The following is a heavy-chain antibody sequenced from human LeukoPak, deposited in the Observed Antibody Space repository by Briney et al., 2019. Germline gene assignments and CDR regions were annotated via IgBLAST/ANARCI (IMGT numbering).Heavy chain of an antibody. CDR1: GGSISSSSYY. V-gene: IGHV4-39*01. CDR2: IYYSGST. J-gene: IGHJ6*02. CDR3: ARQPTRYYYYYGMDV. Sequence: SETLSLTCTVSGGSISSSSYYWGWIRQPPGKGLEWIGSIYYSGSTYYNPSLKSRVTISVDTSKNQFSLKLSSVTAADTAVYYCARQPTRYYYYYGMDVWGQGTTVTVSS.